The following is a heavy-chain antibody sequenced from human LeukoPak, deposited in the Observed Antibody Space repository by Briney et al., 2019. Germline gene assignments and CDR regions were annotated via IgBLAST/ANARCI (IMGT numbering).Heavy chain of an antibody. D-gene: IGHD4-17*01. J-gene: IGHJ6*03. CDR1: GYTFISYA. V-gene: IGHV1-2*02. CDR3: ARAGFLTTVTTRSNMDV. CDR2: INPNSGGT. Sequence: GASVKVSCKAFGYTFISYAMNWVRQAPGQGLEWMGWINPNSGGTNYAQKFQGRVTMTRDTSISTAYMELSRLRSDDTAVYYCARAGFLTTVTTRSNMDVWGKGTTVTISS.